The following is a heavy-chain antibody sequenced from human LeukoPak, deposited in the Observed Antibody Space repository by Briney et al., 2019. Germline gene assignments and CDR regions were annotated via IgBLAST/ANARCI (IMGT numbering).Heavy chain of an antibody. CDR1: GYTFTSYG. D-gene: IGHD3-10*01. Sequence: ASVRVSCKASGYTFTSYGISWVRQAPGQGLEWMGWISAYNGNTNYAQKLQGRVTTTTDTSTSTAYMELRSLRSDDTAVYYCARAKRTTYYGSGIIDPWGQGTLVTVSS. V-gene: IGHV1-18*01. CDR2: ISAYNGNT. J-gene: IGHJ5*02. CDR3: ARAKRTTYYGSGIIDP.